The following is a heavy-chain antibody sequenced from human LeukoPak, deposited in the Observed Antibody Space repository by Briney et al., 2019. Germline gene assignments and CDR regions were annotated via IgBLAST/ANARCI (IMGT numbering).Heavy chain of an antibody. J-gene: IGHJ5*02. CDR3: ARGLGIAVAGFPPPLYNWFDP. V-gene: IGHV4-34*01. Sequence: SETLSLTCAVYGGSFSGYYWSWIRQPPGKGLEWFGEINHSGSTNYNPSLKSRVTISVDTSKNQFSLKLSSVTAADTAVYYCARGLGIAVAGFPPPLYNWFDPWGQGTLVTVSS. D-gene: IGHD6-19*01. CDR1: GGSFSGYY. CDR2: INHSGST.